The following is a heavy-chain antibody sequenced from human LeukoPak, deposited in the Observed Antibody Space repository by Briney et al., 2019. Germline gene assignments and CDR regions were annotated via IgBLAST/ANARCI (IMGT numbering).Heavy chain of an antibody. V-gene: IGHV1-18*04. J-gene: IGHJ4*02. D-gene: IGHD3-10*01. Sequence: ASVKVSCKASGYTFTGNYMHWVRQAPGQGLEWMGWISAYNGNTNYAQKLQGRVTMTTDTSTSTAYMELRSLRSDDTAVYYCARDRPRGAEDYWGQGTLVTVSS. CDR1: GYTFTGNY. CDR3: ARDRPRGAEDY. CDR2: ISAYNGNT.